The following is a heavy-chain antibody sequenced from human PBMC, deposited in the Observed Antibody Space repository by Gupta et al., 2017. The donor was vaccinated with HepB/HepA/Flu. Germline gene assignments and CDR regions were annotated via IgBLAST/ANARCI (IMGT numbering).Heavy chain of an antibody. Sequence: QVQLVQSGAEVKKPGSSVKVSCKASGGTFSNYAINWVRQAPGQGLEWMGRIIPVLRNPNYVQKFQGRVMITADESTNTAYMELSSLRSDDTAVYYCARGRASSSDGYFFKYWGQGTLVTVSS. J-gene: IGHJ4*02. CDR3: ARGRASSSDGYFFKY. V-gene: IGHV1-69*11. D-gene: IGHD6-6*01. CDR2: IIPVLRNP. CDR1: GGTFSNYA.